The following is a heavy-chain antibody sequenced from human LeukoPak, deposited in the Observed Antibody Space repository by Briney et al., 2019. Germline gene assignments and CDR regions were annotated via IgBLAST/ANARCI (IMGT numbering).Heavy chain of an antibody. CDR1: GGSISSSRYY. CDR3: ARDGVYYDSSGYYY. D-gene: IGHD3-22*01. Sequence: PSETLSLTCTVSGGSISSSRYYWGWIRQPPGKGLEWIGSIYYSGSTYYNPSLKSRVTISVDTSKNQFSLKLSSVTAADTAVYYCARDGVYYDSSGYYYWGQGTLVTVSS. J-gene: IGHJ4*02. CDR2: IYYSGST. V-gene: IGHV4-39*07.